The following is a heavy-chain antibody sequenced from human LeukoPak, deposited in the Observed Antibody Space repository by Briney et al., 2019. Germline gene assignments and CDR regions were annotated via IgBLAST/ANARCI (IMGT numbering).Heavy chain of an antibody. D-gene: IGHD3-22*01. Sequence: SETLSLTCTVSGGSISSYYWSWIRQPPGKGLEWIGYIYYSGSTNYNPSLKSRVTISVDTSKNQFSLKLSSVTAADTAVYYCARATWLPVGLYYYDSSGYYYYFDSWGQGTLVTVSS. V-gene: IGHV4-59*01. CDR3: ARATWLPVGLYYYDSSGYYYYFDS. CDR1: GGSISSYY. CDR2: IYYSGST. J-gene: IGHJ4*02.